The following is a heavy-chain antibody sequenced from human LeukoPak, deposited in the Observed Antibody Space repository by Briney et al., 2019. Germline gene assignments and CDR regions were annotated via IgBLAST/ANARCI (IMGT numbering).Heavy chain of an antibody. J-gene: IGHJ6*03. CDR3: ARLGVRGVIYYYYMDV. V-gene: IGHV4-39*01. Sequence: SETLSLTCTVSDASITSSGFYWAWVRRPPGKGLEWIGSLYYGGNNYYNPSLQSRVTISGDTSKNQFSMELASVTAADTAVYYCARLGVRGVIYYYYMDVWGKGTTVTVSS. D-gene: IGHD3-10*01. CDR2: LYYGGNN. CDR1: DASITSSGFY.